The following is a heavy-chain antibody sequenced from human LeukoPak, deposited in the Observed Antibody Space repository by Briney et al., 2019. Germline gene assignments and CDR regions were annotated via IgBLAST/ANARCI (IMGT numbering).Heavy chain of an antibody. J-gene: IGHJ4*02. CDR3: AKDGDILSLHHPVDY. V-gene: IGHV3-23*01. CDR1: GFTFSSYA. Sequence: PGGSLRLSSAASGFTFSSYAMSWVRQAPGKGLEWVSAISGSGGSTYYADSVKGRFTISRDNSKNTLYLQMNSLRAEDTAVYYCAKDGDILSLHHPVDYWGQGTVVTVSS. CDR2: ISGSGGST. D-gene: IGHD2-15*01.